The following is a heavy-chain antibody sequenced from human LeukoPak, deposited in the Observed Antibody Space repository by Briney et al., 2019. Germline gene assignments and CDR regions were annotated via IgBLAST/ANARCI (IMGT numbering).Heavy chain of an antibody. V-gene: IGHV3-23*01. CDR3: AKDYPITIRGVGATPLDY. J-gene: IGHJ4*02. CDR1: GFTFSRHW. CDR2: ISGSGGST. Sequence: GGSLRLSCAASGFTFSRHWMTWVRQAPGKGLEWVSAISGSGGSTYYADSVKGRFTISRDNSKNTLYLQMNSLRAEDTAVHYCAKDYPITIRGVGATPLDYWGQGTLVTVSS. D-gene: IGHD1-26*01.